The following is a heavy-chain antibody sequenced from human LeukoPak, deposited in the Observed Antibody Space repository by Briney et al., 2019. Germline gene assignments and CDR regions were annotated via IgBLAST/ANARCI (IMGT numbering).Heavy chain of an antibody. Sequence: SETLSLTCTVSGGSISSYYWSWIRQPPGKGLEWIGYIYYSGSTNYNPSLKSRVTISIDTSKNQFSLKLSSVTAADTAVYYCARGPRCLGYCSSTSPNGAFDICGQGTMVTVSS. CDR3: ARGPRCLGYCSSTSPNGAFDI. CDR1: GGSISSYY. J-gene: IGHJ3*02. D-gene: IGHD2-2*01. V-gene: IGHV4-59*01. CDR2: IYYSGST.